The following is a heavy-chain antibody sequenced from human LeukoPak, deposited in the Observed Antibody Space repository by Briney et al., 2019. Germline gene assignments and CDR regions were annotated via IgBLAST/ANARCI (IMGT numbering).Heavy chain of an antibody. V-gene: IGHV3-21*01. J-gene: IGHJ5*02. D-gene: IGHD5-12*01. CDR3: SRDRLGGLDL. CDR2: ISTMSNYI. CDR1: GFDFSTYA. Sequence: GGSLRLSCAASGFDFSTYAINWVRQAPGKGLEWVSGISTMSNYIFYGDSVKGRFTISRDNAKNSVYLQMTSLRPEDTAVYYCSRDRLGGLDLWGQGTWSPSP.